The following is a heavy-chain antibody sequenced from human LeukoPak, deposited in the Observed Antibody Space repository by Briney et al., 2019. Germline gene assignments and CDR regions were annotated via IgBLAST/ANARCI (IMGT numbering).Heavy chain of an antibody. J-gene: IGHJ4*02. D-gene: IGHD2-21*02. V-gene: IGHV3-48*04. CDR1: GFTFSSYS. CDR3: ARDLSEGEVVVTPYY. CDR2: ISSSSSTI. Sequence: GGSLRLSCAASGFTFSSYSMNWVRQAPGKGLEWVSYISSSSSTIYYADSVKGRFTISRDNAKNSLYLQMNSLRAEDTAVYYCARDLSEGEVVVTPYYWGQGTLVTVSS.